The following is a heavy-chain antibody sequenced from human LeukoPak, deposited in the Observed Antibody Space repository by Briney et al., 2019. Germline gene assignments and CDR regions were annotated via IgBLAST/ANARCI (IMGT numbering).Heavy chain of an antibody. Sequence: ASVKVSCKASGYTFTGYDMHWVRQAPGQGLGCMGWINPNSGGTNYAQKFQGRVTMTRDTSISTAYMELSRLRSDDTAVYYCARDLLTGSKGDFDYWGQGTLVTVSS. CDR3: ARDLLTGSKGDFDY. CDR1: GYTFTGYD. V-gene: IGHV1-2*02. CDR2: INPNSGGT. D-gene: IGHD3-9*01. J-gene: IGHJ4*02.